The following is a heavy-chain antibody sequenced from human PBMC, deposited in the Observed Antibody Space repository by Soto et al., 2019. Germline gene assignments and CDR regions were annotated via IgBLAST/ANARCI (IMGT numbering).Heavy chain of an antibody. V-gene: IGHV4-4*07. J-gene: IGHJ6*02. CDR3: ARDPHDFWSGYYTGAYYYYGMDV. CDR2: IYTSGST. CDR1: GGSLSSSY. Sequence: KPXVTLSLTCTVSGGSLSSSYWSWIRQPSGKGLEWIGRIYTSGSTNYNPSLKSRVTMSVDTSKNQFSLKLSSVTAADTAVYYCARDPHDFWSGYYTGAYYYYGMDVWGQGTTVTVSS. D-gene: IGHD3-3*01.